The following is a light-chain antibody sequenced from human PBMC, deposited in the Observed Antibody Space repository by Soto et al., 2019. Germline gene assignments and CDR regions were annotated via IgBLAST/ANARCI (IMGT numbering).Light chain of an antibody. CDR1: QSITSN. J-gene: IGKJ1*01. Sequence: EIVMTQSPSTLSVSPGERATLSCRASQSITSNLAWYQQKPGQSPRLLIYGASSRATGVPVRFSGSGSGVAFTLTISGLPSEDFEVYHCQQYNQWPATFGQGTKVDIK. CDR3: QQYNQWPAT. CDR2: GAS. V-gene: IGKV3-15*01.